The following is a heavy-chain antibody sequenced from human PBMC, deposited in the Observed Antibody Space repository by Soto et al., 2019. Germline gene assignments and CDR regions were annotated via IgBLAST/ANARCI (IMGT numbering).Heavy chain of an antibody. V-gene: IGHV3-7*03. CDR1: GFTFSSYW. CDR2: IKQDGSEK. J-gene: IGHJ4*02. D-gene: IGHD6-19*01. CDR3: ARAEGNIAVAGRIDY. Sequence: EVQLVESGGGLVQPGGSLRLSCAASGFTFSSYWMSWVRQAPGKGLEWVANIKQDGSEKYYVDSVKGRFTISRDNAKNSLYLQMNSLRAEDTAVYYCARAEGNIAVAGRIDYWGQGTLVTVSS.